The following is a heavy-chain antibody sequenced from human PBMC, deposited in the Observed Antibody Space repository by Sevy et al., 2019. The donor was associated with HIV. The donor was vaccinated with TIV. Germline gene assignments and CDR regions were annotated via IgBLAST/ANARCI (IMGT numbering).Heavy chain of an antibody. V-gene: IGHV3-30*18. CDR2: ISNDGSNK. D-gene: IGHD5-12*01. Sequence: GGSLRLSCAASEFPFSDFGMHWVRQAPGKGLEWVAVISNDGSNKYYVESVRGRFTISRDNTKNTLYLQMNSLRPEDTAAYYCANDKWICESYVDNWGQGTLVTVSS. J-gene: IGHJ4*02. CDR1: EFPFSDFG. CDR3: ANDKWICESYVDN.